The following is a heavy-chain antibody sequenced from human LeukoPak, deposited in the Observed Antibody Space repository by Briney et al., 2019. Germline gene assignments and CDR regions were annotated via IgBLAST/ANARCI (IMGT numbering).Heavy chain of an antibody. D-gene: IGHD6-19*01. CDR1: GYTFTGYF. CDR3: ARASDSSAWTEYRHIDS. Sequence: ASVKVSCKASGYTFTGYFIHWVRQARGQGLEWMGWIYPNGGGAKYAQTFLARVTMTRDTSLTSAYMELSRLTSDDTAVYYCARASDSSAWTEYRHIDSWGQGTLVIVSS. J-gene: IGHJ4*02. CDR2: IYPNGGGA. V-gene: IGHV1-2*02.